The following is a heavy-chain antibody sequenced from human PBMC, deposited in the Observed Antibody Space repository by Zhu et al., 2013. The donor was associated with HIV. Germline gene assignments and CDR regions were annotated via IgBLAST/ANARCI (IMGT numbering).Heavy chain of an antibody. CDR3: AADRPNEYDSSGFDY. D-gene: IGHD3-22*01. Sequence: QLVQSGPELRSLGTSVTLSCKASGVTLSNSAVQWVRQARGQRLEWIGGIVVGSGNTNYAQNFQERVTITRDMSTGTAYMELGSLRSEDTAMYYCAADRPNEYDSSGFDYWGQGTLVTVSS. J-gene: IGHJ4*02. CDR1: GVTLSNSA. V-gene: IGHV1-58*01. CDR2: IVVGSGNT.